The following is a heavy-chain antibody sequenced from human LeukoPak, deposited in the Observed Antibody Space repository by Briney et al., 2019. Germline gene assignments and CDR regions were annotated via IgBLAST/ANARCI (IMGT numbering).Heavy chain of an antibody. CDR2: IYHSGST. J-gene: IGHJ4*02. CDR3: ARLRFYGSGTYYDYYFDY. D-gene: IGHD3-10*01. CDR1: GGSISSSNW. V-gene: IGHV4-4*02. Sequence: PSETLSLTCAVSGGSISSSNWWSWVRQPPGKGLEWIGEIYHSGSTNYSPSLKSRVTISVDKSKNQFSLKLSSVTAADTAVFYCARLRFYGSGTYYDYYFDYWGQGTLVTVSS.